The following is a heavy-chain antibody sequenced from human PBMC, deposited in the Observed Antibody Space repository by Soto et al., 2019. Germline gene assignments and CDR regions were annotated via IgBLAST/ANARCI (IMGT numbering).Heavy chain of an antibody. CDR2: VSYDGTNK. CDR1: GFTFSSYG. V-gene: IGHV3-30*18. CDR3: VKDHSSSWSYLHS. Sequence: GGSLRLSCAASGFTFSSYGMHWVRQAPGKGLEWVAVVSYDGTNKYYADSVKGRFTISRDNSKNTLYLQMNSLRAEDTAVYYFVKDHSSSWSYLHSWGQATLVTVSS. D-gene: IGHD6-13*01. J-gene: IGHJ4*02.